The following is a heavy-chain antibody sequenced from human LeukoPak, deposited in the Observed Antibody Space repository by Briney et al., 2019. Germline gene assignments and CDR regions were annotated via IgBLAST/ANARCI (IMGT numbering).Heavy chain of an antibody. CDR3: ARLFGGVTTFDY. CDR1: GFAFSAFW. D-gene: IGHD4-17*01. CDR2: IKPDGSDS. Sequence: GGSLRLSCAASGFAFSAFWMSWVRQGPWKGLEWVASIKPDGSDSHHVDSVMGRFTISRDNAKNLLYLQMNSLSAEDTAVYYCARLFGGVTTFDYWGQGALVTVSS. V-gene: IGHV3-7*01. J-gene: IGHJ4*02.